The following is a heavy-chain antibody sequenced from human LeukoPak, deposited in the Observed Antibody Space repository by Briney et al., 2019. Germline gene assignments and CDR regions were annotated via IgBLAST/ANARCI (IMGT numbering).Heavy chain of an antibody. CDR1: GGSISRGGYY. D-gene: IGHD3-3*01. J-gene: IGHJ5*02. V-gene: IGHV4-31*03. CDR3: ARDWTIFGVPKGWFDP. CDR2: IYYSGST. Sequence: SETLSLTCTVSGGSISRGGYYWSWIRQHPGKGLEWIGYIYYSGSTYYNPSLKSRVTISVDTSKNQFSLKLSSVTAADTAVYYCARDWTIFGVPKGWFDPWGQGTLVTVSS.